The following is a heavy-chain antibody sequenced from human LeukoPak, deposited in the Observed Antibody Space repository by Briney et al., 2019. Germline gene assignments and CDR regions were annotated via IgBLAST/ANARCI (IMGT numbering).Heavy chain of an antibody. CDR3: ARRGIAAAGILYYYGMDV. CDR1: GGTFSSYA. Sequence: SVTVSCTASGGTFSSYAISWVRQAPGQGLEWMGGIIPIFGTANYAQKFQGRVTITADESTSTAYMELSSLRSEDTAVYYCARRGIAAAGILYYYGMDVWGQGTTVTVSS. CDR2: IIPIFGTA. D-gene: IGHD6-13*01. V-gene: IGHV1-69*13. J-gene: IGHJ6*02.